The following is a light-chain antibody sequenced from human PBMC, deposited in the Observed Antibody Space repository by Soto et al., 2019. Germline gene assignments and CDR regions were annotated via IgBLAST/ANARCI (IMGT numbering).Light chain of an antibody. CDR3: QQIYAAPVT. Sequence: DIQMTQSPSSLSASVGDRVTITCRASHSISSCLNWYQQKPGKAPKLLIYGASNLQSGVPSRFSGSESGTDFILTISSLQPEDFATYYCQQIYAAPVTFGQGTKVEIK. CDR1: HSISSC. V-gene: IGKV1-39*01. CDR2: GAS. J-gene: IGKJ1*01.